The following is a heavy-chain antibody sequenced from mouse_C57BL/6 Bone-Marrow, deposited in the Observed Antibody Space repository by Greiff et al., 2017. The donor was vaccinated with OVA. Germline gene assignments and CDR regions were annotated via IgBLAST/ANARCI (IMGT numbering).Heavy chain of an antibody. D-gene: IGHD1-1*01. CDR1: GFNIKDDY. Sequence: DVQLQESGAELVRPGASVKLSCTASGFNIKDDYMHWVKQRPEQGLEWIGWIDPENGDTEYASKFQGKATITADTSSNTAYLQLSSLTSEDTAVYYCTTRLLRGIDYWGQGTTLTVSS. CDR2: IDPENGDT. CDR3: TTRLLRGIDY. V-gene: IGHV14-4*01. J-gene: IGHJ2*01.